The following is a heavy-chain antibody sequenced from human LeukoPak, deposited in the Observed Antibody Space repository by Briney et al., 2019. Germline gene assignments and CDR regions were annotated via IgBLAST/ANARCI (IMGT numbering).Heavy chain of an antibody. Sequence: GGSLRLSCAASGFTFSSYSMNWGRQAPGKGLEWVSSITGSSSYIHYADSVKGRFTISRDNAKNSLYLQMNSLRAEDTAVYYCARGFADFVWGSYPSSYWGQGILVTVSS. D-gene: IGHD3-16*02. CDR1: GFTFSSYS. CDR3: ARGFADFVWGSYPSSY. J-gene: IGHJ4*02. CDR2: ITGSSSYI. V-gene: IGHV3-21*01.